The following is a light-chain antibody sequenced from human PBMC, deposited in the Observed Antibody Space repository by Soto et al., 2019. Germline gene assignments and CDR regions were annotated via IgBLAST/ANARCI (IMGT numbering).Light chain of an antibody. CDR2: ANI. V-gene: IGLV1-40*01. CDR3: QSYDRTLSARYV. CDR1: SSNIGAGYD. J-gene: IGLJ1*01. Sequence: QPVLTQPPSVSGAPGQRVTISCTGSSSNIGAGYDVHWYQQRPGAAPKLLISANINRPSGVPDRFSGSKSGTSASLAISGLLAADEGDYYCQSYDRTLSARYVFGTGTKLTVL.